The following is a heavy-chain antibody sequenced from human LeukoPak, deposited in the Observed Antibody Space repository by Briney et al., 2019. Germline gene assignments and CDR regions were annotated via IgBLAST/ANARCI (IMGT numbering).Heavy chain of an antibody. V-gene: IGHV3-11*01. CDR1: GFTFSDYY. CDR3: AKVVGPYSSGWYAYFDY. CDR2: ISNGGGTI. J-gene: IGHJ4*02. Sequence: GGSLRLSCAASGFTFSDYYMSWIRQAPEKGLEWISYISNGGGTISYADSVKGRFTISRDNSKNTLYLQMNSLRAEDTAVYYCAKVVGPYSSGWYAYFDYWGQGTLVTVPS. D-gene: IGHD6-19*01.